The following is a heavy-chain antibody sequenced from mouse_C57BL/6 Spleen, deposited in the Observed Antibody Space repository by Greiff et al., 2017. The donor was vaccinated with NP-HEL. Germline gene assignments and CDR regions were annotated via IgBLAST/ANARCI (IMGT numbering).Heavy chain of an antibody. J-gene: IGHJ1*03. CDR1: GYTFTSYW. CDR2: INPSSGYT. Sequence: QVQLQQSGAELAKPGASVKLSCKASGYTFTSYWMHWVKQRPGQGLEWIGYINPSSGYTKYNQKFKDKATLTAYKSSSTDYMQLSSLTYEDSAVYYCANYYGSSYGYFDVWGTGTTVTVSS. D-gene: IGHD1-1*01. CDR3: ANYYGSSYGYFDV. V-gene: IGHV1-7*01.